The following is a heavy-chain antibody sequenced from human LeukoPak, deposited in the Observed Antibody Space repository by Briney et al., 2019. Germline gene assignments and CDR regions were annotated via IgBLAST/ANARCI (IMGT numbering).Heavy chain of an antibody. D-gene: IGHD3-3*01. CDR1: GFTFSNHS. CDR2: ISDSGYSK. V-gene: IGHV3-23*01. Sequence: GSLRLSCAASGFTFSNHSMSWVRQAPGKGLEWVSAISDSGYSKYYALSVKGRFTVSRDNSKNALYLQMDSLRAEDTALYYCAQNRVTIFGVVADCFDSWGQGTLVTVSA. CDR3: AQNRVTIFGVVADCFDS. J-gene: IGHJ5*01.